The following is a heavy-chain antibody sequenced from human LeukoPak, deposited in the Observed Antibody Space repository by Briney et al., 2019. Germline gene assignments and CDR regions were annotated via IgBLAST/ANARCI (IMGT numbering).Heavy chain of an antibody. CDR3: ARSSYSSSSSV. V-gene: IGHV3-7*03. J-gene: IGHJ3*01. CDR2: INSDGSEG. Sequence: GGSLRLSCAVSGFTFSGFWMSWSRQAPGKGLEWVASINSDGSEGYYADVVKGRFTISRDNAKNSLYLQINSLGAEDTAVYYCARSSYSSSSSVWGQGTMVTVSS. CDR1: GFTFSGFW. D-gene: IGHD6-6*01.